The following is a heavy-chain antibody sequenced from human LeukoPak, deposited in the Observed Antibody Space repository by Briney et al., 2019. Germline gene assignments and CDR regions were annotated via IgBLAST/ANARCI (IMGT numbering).Heavy chain of an antibody. D-gene: IGHD1-7*01. CDR3: ARDNYAGANWFDP. CDR1: GYTFTSYG. J-gene: IGHJ5*02. V-gene: IGHV1-18*01. CDR2: ISAYNGNT. Sequence: ASVKVSCKSSGYTFTSYGISWVRQAPGQGLEWMGWISAYNGNTNYAQKLQGRVTMTTDTSTSTAYMELSSLRSGDTAVYYCARDNYAGANWFDPWGQGTLVTVSS.